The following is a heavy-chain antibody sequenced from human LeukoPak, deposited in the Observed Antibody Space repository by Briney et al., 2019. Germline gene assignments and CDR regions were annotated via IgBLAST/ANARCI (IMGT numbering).Heavy chain of an antibody. CDR2: IYFSGST. D-gene: IGHD3-3*01. Sequence: SETLSLTCTVSGGSISSYYWSWIRQPPGKGLEWIGYIYFSGSTIYNPSLKSRVTISVDTSKNQFSLKLSSVTAADTAVYYCAREGYDFWSGSTSYYYYYYMDVWGKGTTVTVSS. CDR1: GGSISSYY. J-gene: IGHJ6*03. CDR3: AREGYDFWSGSTSYYYYYYMDV. V-gene: IGHV4-59*01.